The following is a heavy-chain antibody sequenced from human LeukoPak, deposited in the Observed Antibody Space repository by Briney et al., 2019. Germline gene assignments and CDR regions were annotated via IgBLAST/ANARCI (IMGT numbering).Heavy chain of an antibody. J-gene: IGHJ4*02. CDR1: GFTFDDYA. Sequence: GGSLRLSCAASGFTFDDYAMHWVRQAPGKGLEWVSGISWNSGSIGYADSVKGRFTISRDNAKNSLYLQMNSLRAEDTALYYCAKDISWGVSYSDYWGQGTLVTVSS. CDR3: AKDISWGVSYSDY. D-gene: IGHD2-15*01. CDR2: ISWNSGSI. V-gene: IGHV3-9*01.